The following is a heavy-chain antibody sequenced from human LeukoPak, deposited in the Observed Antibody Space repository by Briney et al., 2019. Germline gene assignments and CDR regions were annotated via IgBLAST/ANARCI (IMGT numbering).Heavy chain of an antibody. D-gene: IGHD4-23*01. CDR3: ARASPTVVTFDY. V-gene: IGHV1-2*02. Sequence: EASVKVSCKASGYTFTGYYMHWVRQAPGQGLEWMGWINPNSGGTNYAQKFQGRVTMTRDTSISTAYMELSRLRSDDTAVYCCARASPTVVTFDYWGQGTLVTVSS. CDR2: INPNSGGT. CDR1: GYTFTGYY. J-gene: IGHJ4*02.